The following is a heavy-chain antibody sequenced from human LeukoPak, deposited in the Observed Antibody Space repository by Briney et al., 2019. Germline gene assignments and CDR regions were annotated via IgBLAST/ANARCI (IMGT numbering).Heavy chain of an antibody. V-gene: IGHV4-34*01. CDR1: GGSFSGYY. CDR2: INHSGST. Sequence: SETLSLTCAVYGGSFSGYYWSWIRQPPGKGLEWIGEINHSGSTNYNPSLKSRVTISVDTSKNQFSLKLSSVTAADTAVYYCARDGALRHRGMDVWGQGTTVTVPS. J-gene: IGHJ6*02. CDR3: ARDGALRHRGMDV.